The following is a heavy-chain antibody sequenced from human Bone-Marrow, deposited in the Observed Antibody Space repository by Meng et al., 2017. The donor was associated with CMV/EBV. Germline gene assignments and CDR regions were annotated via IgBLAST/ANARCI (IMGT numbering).Heavy chain of an antibody. V-gene: IGHV4-39*01. CDR2: IYYSGST. D-gene: IGHD2-2*01. CDR3: ARHGARPRYCSSTSCREYYFDY. J-gene: IGHJ4*02. Sequence: GSLRLSCTVSGGSISSSSYYWGWIRQPPGKGLEWIGSIYYSGSTYYNPSLKSRVTISVDTSKNQFSLKLSSVTAADTAVYYCARHGARPRYCSSTSCREYYFDYWGQGTRVTVSS. CDR1: GGSISSSSYY.